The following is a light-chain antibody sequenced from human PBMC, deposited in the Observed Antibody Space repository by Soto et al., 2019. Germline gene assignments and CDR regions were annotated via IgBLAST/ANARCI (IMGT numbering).Light chain of an antibody. V-gene: IGLV3-21*02. CDR1: NIGSKN. Sequence: SYELTQPPSVSVAPGQTARITCGGNNIGSKNVHWYQQKPGQAPVLVVYDDRARPSGIPERFSGSNSGSSATLTISRVEAGDEADYYFQVWDSDTSHEVFGTGTKVTVL. CDR3: QVWDSDTSHEV. J-gene: IGLJ1*01. CDR2: DDR.